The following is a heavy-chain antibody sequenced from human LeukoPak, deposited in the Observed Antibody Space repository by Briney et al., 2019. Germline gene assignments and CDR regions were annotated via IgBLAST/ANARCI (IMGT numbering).Heavy chain of an antibody. CDR2: IKSKTDGGST. Sequence: GGSLRLSCAASGFTFSNAWMSWVRQAPGKGLEWVGRIKSKTDGGSTDYAAPVKGRFTISRDDSKNTLSLQMNSLKTEDTAVYYCTTDRGDYGSYDFDYWGQGTLVTVSS. CDR1: GFTFSNAW. D-gene: IGHD4-17*01. J-gene: IGHJ4*02. CDR3: TTDRGDYGSYDFDY. V-gene: IGHV3-15*01.